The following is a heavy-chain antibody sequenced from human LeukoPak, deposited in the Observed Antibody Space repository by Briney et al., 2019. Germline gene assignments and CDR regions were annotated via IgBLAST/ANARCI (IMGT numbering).Heavy chain of an antibody. D-gene: IGHD3-10*01. CDR1: GGSISSSSYY. V-gene: IGHV4-39*07. J-gene: IGHJ6*03. CDR2: SYYSGST. CDR3: ARSDYYGSGSYNYYYYMDV. Sequence: PSETLSLTCTVSGGSISSSSYYWGWIRQPPGKGLEWIGGSYYSGSTYYNPSLKSRVTISVDTSKNQFSLKLSSVTAADTAVYYCARSDYYGSGSYNYYYYMDVWGKGTTVTVSS.